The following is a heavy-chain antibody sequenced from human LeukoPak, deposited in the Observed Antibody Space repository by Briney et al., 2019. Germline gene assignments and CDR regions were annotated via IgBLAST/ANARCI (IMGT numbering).Heavy chain of an antibody. CDR2: INHSGST. J-gene: IGHJ6*03. CDR1: GGSFSGYY. Sequence: SETLSLTCAVYGGSFSGYYWSWIRQPPGKGLEWIGEINHSGSTNYNPSLKSRVTISVDTSKNQFSLKLSSETAADTAVYYCARGGGSGWYCYYYMDVWGKGTTVTVSS. D-gene: IGHD6-25*01. CDR3: ARGGGSGWYCYYYMDV. V-gene: IGHV4-34*01.